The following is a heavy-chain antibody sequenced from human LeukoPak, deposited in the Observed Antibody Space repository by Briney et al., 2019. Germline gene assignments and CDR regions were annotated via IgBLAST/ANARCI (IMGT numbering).Heavy chain of an antibody. J-gene: IGHJ4*02. CDR1: GYSISSGYY. CDR2: IYHSGST. D-gene: IGHD2-8*01. V-gene: IGHV4-38-2*02. CDR3: AREEGYCTNGVCYLPGY. Sequence: SETLSLTCTVSGYSISSGYYWGWIRQPPGKGLEWIGSIYHSGSTYYNPSLKSRVTISVDTSKNQFSLKLSSVTAADTAVYYCAREEGYCTNGVCYLPGYWGQGTLVTVSS.